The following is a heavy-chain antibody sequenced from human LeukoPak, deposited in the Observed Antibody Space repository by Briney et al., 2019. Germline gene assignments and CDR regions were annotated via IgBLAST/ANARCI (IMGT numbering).Heavy chain of an antibody. J-gene: IGHJ4*02. Sequence: GGSLRPSCAASGFTVSSNYMSWVRQAPGKGPEWVSVIYSGGSTYYADSVKGRFTISRDNSKNTLYLQMNSLRAEDTAVYYCARSLGSSSSLRGFDYWGQGTLVTVSS. D-gene: IGHD6-13*01. CDR3: ARSLGSSSSLRGFDY. CDR1: GFTVSSNY. CDR2: IYSGGST. V-gene: IGHV3-53*01.